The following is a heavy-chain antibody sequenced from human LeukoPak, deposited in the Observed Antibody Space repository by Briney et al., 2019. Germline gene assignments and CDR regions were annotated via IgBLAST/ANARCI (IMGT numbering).Heavy chain of an antibody. Sequence: GASVTVSCKASGYTFTGYNIYWVRQAPGQGLEWMAWINPSSGATLYAQKFRGRVTTTRDTSITTAYMELNSLTSDDTAIYYCARRSTDLDYWGQGTLVTVSS. D-gene: IGHD5/OR15-5a*01. CDR2: INPSSGAT. CDR3: ARRSTDLDY. J-gene: IGHJ4*02. V-gene: IGHV1-2*02. CDR1: GYTFTGYN.